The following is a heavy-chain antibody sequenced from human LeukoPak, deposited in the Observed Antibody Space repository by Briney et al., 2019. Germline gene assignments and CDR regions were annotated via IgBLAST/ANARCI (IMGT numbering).Heavy chain of an antibody. V-gene: IGHV4-4*07. CDR3: ADDYGD. CDR2: IYPSGTT. J-gene: IGHJ4*02. Sequence: SETLSLTCSVSGGSVSSYYWSWIRQPAGKGLEWIGRIYPSGTTHYDPSLKSRVTMSVDTSKNQFSLKLTSVTAADTAVYYCADDYGDWGQGTLVTVSS. D-gene: IGHD4-17*01. CDR1: GGSVSSYY.